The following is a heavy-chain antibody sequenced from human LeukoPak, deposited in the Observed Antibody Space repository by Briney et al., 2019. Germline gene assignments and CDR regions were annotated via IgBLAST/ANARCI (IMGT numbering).Heavy chain of an antibody. D-gene: IGHD2-15*01. CDR1: GGSFSGYY. CDR2: INHSGST. V-gene: IGHV4-34*01. Sequence: SETLSLTCAVYGGSFSGYYWSWIRQPPGKGLEWIGEINHSGSTNYNPSLKSRVTISVDTSKNQFSLKLSSVTAADTAVYYCATRPVVVVVAATQDWFDPWGQGTLVTVSS. J-gene: IGHJ5*02. CDR3: ATRPVVVVVAATQDWFDP.